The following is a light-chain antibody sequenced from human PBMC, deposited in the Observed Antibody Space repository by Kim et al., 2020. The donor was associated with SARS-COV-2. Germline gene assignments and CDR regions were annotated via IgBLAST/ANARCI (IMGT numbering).Light chain of an antibody. Sequence: ASIGDRVTITCRASQGISGWLAWYQRKPGKAPKLLIYAASTLQSGVPSRFSGSGSGTDFTLTISSLQPEDFATYSCQQGNTFPLTFGGGTKVDIK. J-gene: IGKJ4*01. CDR1: QGISGW. CDR3: QQGNTFPLT. CDR2: AAS. V-gene: IGKV1-12*01.